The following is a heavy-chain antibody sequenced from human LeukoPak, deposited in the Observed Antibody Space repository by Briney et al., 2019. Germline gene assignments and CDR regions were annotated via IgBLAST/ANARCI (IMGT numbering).Heavy chain of an antibody. Sequence: ASVKVSCKASGGTFSSYAISWVRQAPGQGLEWMGGIIPIFGTANYAQKFQGRVTITADESTSTAYMELSSLRSEDTAVYYCARWAAAGSYYFDYWGQGTLVTVSS. D-gene: IGHD6-13*01. CDR1: GGTFSSYA. CDR3: ARWAAAGSYYFDY. J-gene: IGHJ4*02. CDR2: IIPIFGTA. V-gene: IGHV1-69*01.